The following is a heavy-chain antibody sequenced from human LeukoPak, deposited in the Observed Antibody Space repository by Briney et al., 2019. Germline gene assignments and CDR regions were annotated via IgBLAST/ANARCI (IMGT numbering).Heavy chain of an antibody. CDR3: ARDGSYSSSTSCYGGAFDI. Sequence: RPSVKVSCKASGYTFTSYAMHWVRQAPGQRLEWMAWINAGSGNTKYSQKFQGRVTITRDTSASTAYMELSSLRSEDTAVYYCARDGSYSSSTSCYGGAFDIWGQGTMVTVSS. CDR2: INAGSGNT. J-gene: IGHJ3*02. D-gene: IGHD2-2*01. V-gene: IGHV1-3*01. CDR1: GYTFTSYA.